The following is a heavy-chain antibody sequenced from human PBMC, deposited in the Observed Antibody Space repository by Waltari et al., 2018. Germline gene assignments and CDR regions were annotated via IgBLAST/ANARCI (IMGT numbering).Heavy chain of an antibody. V-gene: IGHV1-69*05. D-gene: IGHD3-3*01. CDR3: ARGTAYDFWSGYYGIYYMDV. CDR1: GGTFSSYA. Sequence: QVQLVQSGAEVKKPGSSVKVSCKASGGTFSSYAISWVRQAPGQGPGWMGGIIPIFGTANDAQKFQGRVTITTDESTSTAYMELSSLRSEDTAVYYCARGTAYDFWSGYYGIYYMDVWGKGTTVTVSS. CDR2: IIPIFGTA. J-gene: IGHJ6*03.